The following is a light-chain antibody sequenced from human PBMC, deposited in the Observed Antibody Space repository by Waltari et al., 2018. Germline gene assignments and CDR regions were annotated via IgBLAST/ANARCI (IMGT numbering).Light chain of an antibody. V-gene: IGKV3-15*01. CDR2: GAS. CDR3: QQYNTCPRT. Sequence: IVMTQSPPTLSASPGESATLSCRASQSISSNLAWYQQKPGQAPRLLIYGASTRATGIPARFSGSGSGTDFTLTISSLQSEDFAVYYCQQYNTCPRTFGQGTKLEIK. CDR1: QSISSN. J-gene: IGKJ2*01.